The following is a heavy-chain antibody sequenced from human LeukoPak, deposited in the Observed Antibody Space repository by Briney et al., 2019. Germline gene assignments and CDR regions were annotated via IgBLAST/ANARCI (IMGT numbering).Heavy chain of an antibody. CDR1: GYTFTSYG. Sequence: GASVKVSCKASGYTFTSYGISWVRQAPGQGLEWMGWISAYNGNTNYAQKLQGRVTMTTDTSTSTAYMELRSLRSDDTAVYYCARVSARSIVGAIDWFDPWGQGTLVTVSS. CDR2: ISAYNGNT. J-gene: IGHJ5*02. CDR3: ARVSARSIVGAIDWFDP. V-gene: IGHV1-18*01. D-gene: IGHD1-26*01.